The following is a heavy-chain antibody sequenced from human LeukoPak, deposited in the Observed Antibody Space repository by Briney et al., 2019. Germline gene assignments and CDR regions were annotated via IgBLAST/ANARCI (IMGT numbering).Heavy chain of an antibody. D-gene: IGHD6-13*01. Sequence: GGSLRLSCAASGFTFSSYAMSWVRQAPGKGLEWVSAISGSGGSTYYADSVKGRFTISRDNSKNTLYLQMNSLRAEDTAVYYCAKDIAAALDWGENAFDIWGQGTMVTVSS. CDR3: AKDIAAALDWGENAFDI. CDR2: ISGSGGST. V-gene: IGHV3-23*01. J-gene: IGHJ3*02. CDR1: GFTFSSYA.